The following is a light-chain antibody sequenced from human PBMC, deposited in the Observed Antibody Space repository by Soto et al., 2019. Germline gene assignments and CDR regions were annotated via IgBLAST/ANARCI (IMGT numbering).Light chain of an antibody. CDR3: QQYGGSPLT. CDR1: QSVSSY. V-gene: IGKV3-11*01. Sequence: EIVLTQSPATLSLSPGERATLSCRASQSVSSYLAWYQQKPGQAPRLLIYDASNRATGIPARFSGSGSGTDFTLTISSLEPEDFAVYHCQQYGGSPLTFGGGTKVDIK. J-gene: IGKJ4*01. CDR2: DAS.